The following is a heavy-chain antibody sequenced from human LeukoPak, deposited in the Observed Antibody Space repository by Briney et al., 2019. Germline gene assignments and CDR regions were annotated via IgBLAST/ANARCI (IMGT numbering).Heavy chain of an antibody. D-gene: IGHD3-10*01. J-gene: IGHJ4*02. V-gene: IGHV1-8*01. CDR1: GYTFTNSD. CDR3: ARDYLPLYGSGSGFHY. Sequence: ASVKVSCKASGYTFTNSDINWVRQATGQGLEWMGWMAPNSGGTAYAQKFQGGVSMTRSTSISAAYMELSSLRSDHTVVYYCARDYLPLYGSGSGFHYWGQGTPVPVSS. CDR2: MAPNSGGT.